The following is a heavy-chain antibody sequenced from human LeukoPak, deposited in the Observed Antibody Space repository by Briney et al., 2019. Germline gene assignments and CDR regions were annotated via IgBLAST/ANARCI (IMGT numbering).Heavy chain of an antibody. J-gene: IGHJ4*02. CDR1: GFTFSSYA. D-gene: IGHD4-11*01. V-gene: IGHV3-30-3*01. CDR3: ARALNDYSNPIDY. Sequence: PGGSLRLSCAASGFTFSSYAMHWVRQAPGKGLEWVAVISYDGSNKYYADSVKGRFTISRDNSKNTLYLQMNSLRAEDTAVYYCARALNDYSNPIDYWGQGTLVTVSS. CDR2: ISYDGSNK.